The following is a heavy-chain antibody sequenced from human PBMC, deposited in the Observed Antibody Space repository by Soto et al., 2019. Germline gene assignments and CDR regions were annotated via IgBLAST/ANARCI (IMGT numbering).Heavy chain of an antibody. J-gene: IGHJ6*02. Sequence: QVQLVQSGAEVKKPGSSVKVSCKASGGTFSSYAISWVRQAPGQGLEWMGGIIPIFGTANYAQKFQGRVTITADESTRTASMELSSLRSEDPAVYYCAREGVINDYGNYKNYYYYGMDVWGQGTKVTVSS. D-gene: IGHD4-17*01. V-gene: IGHV1-69*01. CDR1: GGTFSSYA. CDR3: AREGVINDYGNYKNYYYYGMDV. CDR2: IIPIFGTA.